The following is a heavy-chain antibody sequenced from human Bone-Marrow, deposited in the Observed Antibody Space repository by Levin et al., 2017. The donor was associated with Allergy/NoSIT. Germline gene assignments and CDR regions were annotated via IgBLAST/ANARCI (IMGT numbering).Heavy chain of an antibody. CDR2: ISSSGSTI. CDR1: GFTFSDYY. J-gene: IGHJ4*02. Sequence: GGSLRLSCAASGFTFSDYYMSWIRQAPGKGLEWVSYISSSGSTIYYADSVKGRFTISRDNAKNSLYLQMNSLRAEDTAVYYCARDLDESTKRTDYGDYWGGFDYWGQGTLVTVSS. CDR3: ARDLDESTKRTDYGDYWGGFDY. D-gene: IGHD4-17*01. V-gene: IGHV3-11*01.